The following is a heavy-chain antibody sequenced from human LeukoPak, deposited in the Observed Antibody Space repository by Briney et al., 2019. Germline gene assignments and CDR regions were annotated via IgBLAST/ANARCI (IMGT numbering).Heavy chain of an antibody. V-gene: IGHV4-34*01. D-gene: IGHD6-19*01. J-gene: IGHJ4*02. CDR2: INHSGST. CDR1: GGSFSGYY. CDR3: ARSTYSSGWDFDY. Sequence: SETLSLTCAVYGGSFSGYYWSWIRQPPGKGLEWIGEINHSGSTNYNPSLKSRVTISVDTSKNQFSLKLSSVTAADTAVYYCARSTYSSGWDFDYWGQGTLVTVSP.